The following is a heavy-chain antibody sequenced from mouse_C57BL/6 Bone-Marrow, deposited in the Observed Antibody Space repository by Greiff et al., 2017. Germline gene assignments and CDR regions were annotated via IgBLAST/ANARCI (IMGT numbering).Heavy chain of an antibody. CDR2: ILPGSGST. J-gene: IGHJ2*01. CDR3: FYGSSFDY. D-gene: IGHD1-1*01. CDR1: GYTFTAYW. V-gene: IGHV1-9*01. Sequence: QVQLKQSGAELIKPGASVKLSCKATGYTFTAYWIEWVKQRPGHGLEWIGEILPGSGSTNYNVKFKGKATFTADTSSNTAYMQLSSLTTEDSAIYYCFYGSSFDYWGQGTTLTVSS.